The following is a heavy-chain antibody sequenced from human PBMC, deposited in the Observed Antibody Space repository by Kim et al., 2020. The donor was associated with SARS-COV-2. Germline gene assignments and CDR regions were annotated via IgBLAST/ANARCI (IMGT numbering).Heavy chain of an antibody. Sequence: GGSLRLSCASYGFIFSSYYMNWVRQAPGKGPEWLLFISRDSTKIYNADSVRCRSTISRDNAQMFLYLQMNNLSDENTAFYYCALAGGYTILWLDDWGHGT. J-gene: IGHJ5*01. V-gene: IGHV3-48*02. D-gene: IGHD3-10*01. CDR2: ISRDSTKI. CDR3: ALAGGYTILWLDD. CDR1: GFIFSSYY.